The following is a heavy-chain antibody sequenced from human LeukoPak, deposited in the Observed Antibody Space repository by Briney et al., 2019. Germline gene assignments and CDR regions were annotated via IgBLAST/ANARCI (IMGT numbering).Heavy chain of an antibody. V-gene: IGHV4-31*03. Sequence: SETLSLTCTVSGASFNSDDQYWNWLRQSRGKGLEWIGSIHPSGMLYNNPSLESRVTMSRHTSKNQFSLTLNSVTAADTAVYFCSRGLDSRKLGYWGQGILVTVSS. D-gene: IGHD3-22*01. CDR3: SRGLDSRKLGY. CDR1: GASFNSDDQY. CDR2: IHPSGML. J-gene: IGHJ4*02.